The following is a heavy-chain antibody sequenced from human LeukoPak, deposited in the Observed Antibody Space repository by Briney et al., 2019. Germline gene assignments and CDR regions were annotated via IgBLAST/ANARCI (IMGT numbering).Heavy chain of an antibody. V-gene: IGHV4-59*01. CDR2: VYYSGGT. CDR1: GGSINSNY. CDR3: ARTYDDYDDVSHL. Sequence: SETLSLTCSVYGGSINSNYWSWIRQPPGKGLEWIGHVYYSGGTNYNPSLMSRLTISVDASKNQFSLKLSSVTAADTAVYYCARTYDDYDDVSHLWGQGTMVTVSS. J-gene: IGHJ3*01. D-gene: IGHD4-17*01.